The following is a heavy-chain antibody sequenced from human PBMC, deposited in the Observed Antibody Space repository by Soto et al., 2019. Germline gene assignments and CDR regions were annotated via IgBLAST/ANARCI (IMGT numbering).Heavy chain of an antibody. CDR2: ISAFNGNT. J-gene: IGHJ3*01. CDR1: GFRFSDYG. D-gene: IGHD3-16*01. CDR3: ARSYYLADAFDV. Sequence: ASVKVSCKASGFRFSDYGFNWLRQAPGQGLEWMGWISAFNGNTETAQGLQDRVTMTTDSSTTTAHMDLTNLTTDDTAIYYCARSYYLADAFDVWGQGTMGTVSS. V-gene: IGHV1-18*01.